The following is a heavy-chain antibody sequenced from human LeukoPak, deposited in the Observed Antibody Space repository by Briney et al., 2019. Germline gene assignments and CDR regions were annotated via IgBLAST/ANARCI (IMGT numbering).Heavy chain of an antibody. CDR3: ARLGAVAARSFYYMDV. V-gene: IGHV5-51*01. Sequence: GESLKISCKGSGYSFTSYWIGWVRQMPGKGLEWMGIIYPGDSDTRYSPSFQGQVTISADKSISTAYLQWSSLKASDTAMYYCARLGAVAARSFYYMDVWGKGTTVTVSS. CDR2: IYPGDSDT. D-gene: IGHD6-6*01. CDR1: GYSFTSYW. J-gene: IGHJ6*03.